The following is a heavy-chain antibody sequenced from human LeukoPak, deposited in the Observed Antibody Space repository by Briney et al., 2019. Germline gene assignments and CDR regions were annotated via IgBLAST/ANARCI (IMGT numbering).Heavy chain of an antibody. CDR1: GFTFTRYS. V-gene: IGHV3-23*01. CDR2: ISGSGGST. Sequence: GGSLRLSCAASGFTFTRYSMNWVRQAPGKGLEWVSAISGSGGSTYYADSVKGRFTISRDNSKNTLYLQMNSLRAEDTAVYYCAKDQGGQQLVNAFDIWGQGTMVTVSS. CDR3: AKDQGGQQLVNAFDI. J-gene: IGHJ3*02. D-gene: IGHD6-13*01.